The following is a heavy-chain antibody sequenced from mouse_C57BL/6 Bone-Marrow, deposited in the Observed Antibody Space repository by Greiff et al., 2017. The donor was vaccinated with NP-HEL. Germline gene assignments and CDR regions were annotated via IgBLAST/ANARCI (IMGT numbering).Heavy chain of an antibody. CDR2: ISSGSSTI. CDR3: ARPGITTVAPFDY. J-gene: IGHJ2*01. CDR1: GFTFSDYG. Sequence: EVHLVESGGGLVKPGGSLKLSCAASGFTFSDYGMHWVRQAPEKGLEWVAYISSGSSTIYYADTVKGRFTISRDNAKNTLFLQMNRLRSEDTAMYYCARPGITTVAPFDYWGQGTTLTVSS. V-gene: IGHV5-17*01. D-gene: IGHD1-1*01.